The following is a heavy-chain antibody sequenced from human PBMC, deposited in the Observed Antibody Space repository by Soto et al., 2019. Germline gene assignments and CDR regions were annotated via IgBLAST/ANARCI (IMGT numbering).Heavy chain of an antibody. CDR3: AKDLPGELLPTCFDS. CDR2: IYSGGST. J-gene: IGHJ5*01. CDR1: GFTVSSNY. D-gene: IGHD3-10*01. V-gene: IGHV3-53*01. Sequence: GGSLRLFCAASGFTVSSNYMSWVRQAPGKGPEWVSVIYSGGSTYYTDSVKGRFTISRDNSKSTLYLQMTSLRAEDTALCYCAKDLPGELLPTCFDSWGPGTLVTVSS.